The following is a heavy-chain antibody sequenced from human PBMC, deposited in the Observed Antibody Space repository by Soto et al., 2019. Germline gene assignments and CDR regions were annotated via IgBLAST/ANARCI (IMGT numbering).Heavy chain of an antibody. Sequence: EVQLVESGGGLVQPWGSLRLSCAASGFSISRFGMNWVRQAPGKGLEWVSYISSSSSTIYYADSVKGRFTISRDNAKNSLYLKMNSLRDEDTAVYYCARDGYCISTTCYFLPDVWGQGTSVTVSS. CDR2: ISSSSSTI. D-gene: IGHD2-2*03. J-gene: IGHJ6*02. V-gene: IGHV3-48*02. CDR3: ARDGYCISTTCYFLPDV. CDR1: GFSISRFG.